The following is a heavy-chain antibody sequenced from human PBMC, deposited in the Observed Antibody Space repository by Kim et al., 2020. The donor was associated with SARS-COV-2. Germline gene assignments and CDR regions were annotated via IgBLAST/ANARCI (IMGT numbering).Heavy chain of an antibody. D-gene: IGHD1-26*01. V-gene: IGHV4-34*01. CDR3: ARVEWELPPDY. Sequence: TNYNPSLKSRVTISVDTSKNQFSLKLSSVTAADTAVYYCARVEWELPPDYWGQGTLVTVSS. CDR2: T. J-gene: IGHJ4*02.